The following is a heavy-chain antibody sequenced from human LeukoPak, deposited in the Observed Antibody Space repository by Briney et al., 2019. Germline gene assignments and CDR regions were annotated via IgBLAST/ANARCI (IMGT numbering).Heavy chain of an antibody. D-gene: IGHD3-16*01. CDR1: GYTFTGYY. CDR3: ARDQGKDYYYYYYYMDV. V-gene: IGHV1-2*02. Sequence: ASVKVSCKASGYTFTGYYMHWVRQAPGQGLEWMGWINPNSGGTNYARKFQGRVTMTRDTSISTAYMELSRHRPDDKAVYYCARDQGKDYYYYYYYMDVWGKGTTVTVSS. CDR2: INPNSGGT. J-gene: IGHJ6*03.